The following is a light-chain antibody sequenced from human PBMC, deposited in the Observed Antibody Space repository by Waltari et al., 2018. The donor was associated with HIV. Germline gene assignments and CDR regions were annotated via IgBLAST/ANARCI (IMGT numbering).Light chain of an antibody. V-gene: IGLV2-14*01. CDR1: SLDCCGYNY. Sequence: QSALTQPASVSGSPGQSLPLSCTGTSLDCCGYNYFSRYQQHPGKAPKLMIYDVSNRPSGVSNRFSGSKSGNTASLTISGLQAEDEADYYCSSYTSSSTLYVFGTGTKVTVL. CDR2: DVS. CDR3: SSYTSSSTLYV. J-gene: IGLJ1*01.